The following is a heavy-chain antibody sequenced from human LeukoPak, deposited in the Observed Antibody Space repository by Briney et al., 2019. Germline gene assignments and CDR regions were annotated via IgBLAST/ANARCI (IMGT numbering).Heavy chain of an antibody. Sequence: SETLSLTCTVSGGSISSYYWSWIRQPPGKGLEWIGYIYYSGSTNYKPSLKSRVTISVDTSKNQFSLKLSSVTAADTAVYYCARVLFGELHYMDVWGKGTTVTISS. CDR2: IYYSGST. CDR1: GGSISSYY. D-gene: IGHD3-10*01. J-gene: IGHJ6*03. V-gene: IGHV4-59*08. CDR3: ARVLFGELHYMDV.